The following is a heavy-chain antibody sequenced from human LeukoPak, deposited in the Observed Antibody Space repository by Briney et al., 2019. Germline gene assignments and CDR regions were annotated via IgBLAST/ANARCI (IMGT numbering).Heavy chain of an antibody. CDR1: GYTLTELS. D-gene: IGHD3-22*01. V-gene: IGHV1-24*01. CDR2: FDPEDGET. Sequence: ASVKVSCKVSGYTLTELSMHWVRQAPGKGLEWMGGFDPEDGETIYAQKFQGRVTMTEDTSTDTAYMELSSLRSGDTAVYYCARETRGGSGYYYSAHFDYWGQGTLVTVSS. J-gene: IGHJ4*02. CDR3: ARETRGGSGYYYSAHFDY.